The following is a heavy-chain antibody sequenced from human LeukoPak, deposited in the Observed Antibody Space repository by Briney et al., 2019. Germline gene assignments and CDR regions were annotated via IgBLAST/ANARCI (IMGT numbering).Heavy chain of an antibody. Sequence: SETLSLTCAVPGGSIGSGGFSWSWIRLPPGKGLECIGYIYHSGITYYNPSLKSRVTISIDRSKNQFSLTLSSVTAADTAVYYCARGSGFYYGSGSPPTAVDVWGQGTTVTVSS. D-gene: IGHD3-10*01. V-gene: IGHV4-30-2*01. J-gene: IGHJ6*02. CDR1: GGSIGSGGFS. CDR3: ARGSGFYYGSGSPPTAVDV. CDR2: IYHSGIT.